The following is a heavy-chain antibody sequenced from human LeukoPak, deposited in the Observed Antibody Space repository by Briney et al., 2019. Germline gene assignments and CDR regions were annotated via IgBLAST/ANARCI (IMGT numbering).Heavy chain of an antibody. CDR1: GFTFSSYW. CDR2: INSDGSST. CDR3: ASFNSGSLGFDY. D-gene: IGHD1-26*01. Sequence: GGSLRLSCAASGFTFSSYWMHWVRQAPGKGLVWVSRINSDGSSTSYADSVKGRFTISRDNAKNTLYLQMNSLRAEDTAVYYCASFNSGSLGFDYWGQGTLVTVSS. V-gene: IGHV3-74*01. J-gene: IGHJ4*02.